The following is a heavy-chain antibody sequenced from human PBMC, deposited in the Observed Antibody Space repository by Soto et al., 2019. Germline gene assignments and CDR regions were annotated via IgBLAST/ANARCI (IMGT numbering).Heavy chain of an antibody. V-gene: IGHV6-1*01. CDR3: ARDWGYDQDPTYYYGMDV. CDR2: IYYKSRWYN. J-gene: IGHJ6*02. Sequence: SQTLSLTCAISGDTVSTNTAAWNWIRQSPSRGLEWLGRIYYKSRWYNDYSESLKSRIAIIPDTSRNQFSLQLNSVIPEDTAVYYCARDWGYDQDPTYYYGMDVWGQGTKATVSS. CDR1: GDTVSTNTAA. D-gene: IGHD5-12*01.